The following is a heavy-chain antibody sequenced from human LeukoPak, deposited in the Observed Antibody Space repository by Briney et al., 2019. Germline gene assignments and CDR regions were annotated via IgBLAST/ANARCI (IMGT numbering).Heavy chain of an antibody. D-gene: IGHD2/OR15-2a*01. V-gene: IGHV1-2*02. CDR2: LNPHNGGT. CDR1: GYTFTGHY. J-gene: IGHJ4*02. Sequence: GASVKVSCKASGYTFTGHYIHWVRQAPGQGLEWMGWLNPHNGGTRFAEKFQDRVTLTRDTSITTAYIKLNRLRSDHTGLFYCTRAYCNRPTFYRETIDYSGQGTLVTVAS. CDR3: TRAYCNRPTFYRETIDY.